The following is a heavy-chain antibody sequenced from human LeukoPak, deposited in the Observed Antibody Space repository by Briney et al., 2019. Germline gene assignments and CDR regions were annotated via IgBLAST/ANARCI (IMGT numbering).Heavy chain of an antibody. Sequence: GGSLRLSCAASGFTFSSYGMHWVRQAPGKGLEWVAVIWYDGGNEYYADSVKGPFTISRDNSKNTLYLQMNSLRAEDTAVYYCAKALGGSYYYYMDVWGKGTTVTVSS. D-gene: IGHD3-16*01. CDR2: IWYDGGNE. CDR1: GFTFSSYG. J-gene: IGHJ6*03. CDR3: AKALGGSYYYYMDV. V-gene: IGHV3-33*06.